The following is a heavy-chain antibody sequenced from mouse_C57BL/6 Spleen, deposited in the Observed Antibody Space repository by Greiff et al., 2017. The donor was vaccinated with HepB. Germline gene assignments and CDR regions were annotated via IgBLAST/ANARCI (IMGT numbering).Heavy chain of an antibody. Sequence: VKLVESGPGLVAPSQSLSITCTVSGFSLTSYGVDWVRQSPGKGLEWLGVIWGVGSTNYNSDLKSRLSISKDNSKCKVFLKMNSLQTGDTTMYYCASSGTNYVGFAYWGQGTLVTVSA. CDR1: GFSLTSYG. CDR2: IWGVGST. D-gene: IGHD1-1*01. V-gene: IGHV2-6*01. J-gene: IGHJ3*01. CDR3: ASSGTNYVGFAY.